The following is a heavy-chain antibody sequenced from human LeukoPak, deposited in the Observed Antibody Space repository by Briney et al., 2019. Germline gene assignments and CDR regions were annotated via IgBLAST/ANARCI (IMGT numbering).Heavy chain of an antibody. J-gene: IGHJ4*02. D-gene: IGHD1-26*01. CDR2: FDPEDGET. Sequence: ASVKVSCKVSGYTLTELSMHWVRQAPGKGLEWMGGFDPEDGETIYAQKFQGRVTMTEDTSTDTAYMELSSLRSEDTAVYYCATEIWSPDSGSYHSAWDYWGQGTLVTVSS. CDR1: GYTLTELS. CDR3: ATEIWSPDSGSYHSAWDY. V-gene: IGHV1-24*01.